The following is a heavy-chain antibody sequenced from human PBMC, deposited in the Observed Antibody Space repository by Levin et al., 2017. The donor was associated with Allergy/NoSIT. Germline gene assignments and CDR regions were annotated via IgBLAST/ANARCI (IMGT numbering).Heavy chain of an antibody. V-gene: IGHV3-23*01. Sequence: GESLKISCAASGYTFSRYAMSWVRQAPGKGLEWVSAIAGSNTATYYADSVEGRFTTSRDNSKNTLYLQVNSLRAEDTAVYYCAKEMYGYASSYFEYLGHGTLVTVSS. CDR3: AKEMYGYASSYFEY. CDR1: GYTFSRYA. J-gene: IGHJ4*01. CDR2: IAGSNTAT. D-gene: IGHD5-18*01.